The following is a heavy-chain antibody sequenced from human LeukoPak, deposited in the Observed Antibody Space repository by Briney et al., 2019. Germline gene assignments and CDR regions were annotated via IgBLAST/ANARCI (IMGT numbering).Heavy chain of an antibody. CDR2: IVVGSGNT. V-gene: IGHV1-58*01. CDR3: AAYCSSTSCYSQFGY. D-gene: IGHD2-2*01. J-gene: IGHJ4*02. CDR1: GFTFTSSA. Sequence: SVKVSCKASGFTFTSSAVQWVRQARGQRPEWIGWIVVGSGNTNYAQKFQERVTITRDMSTSTAYMELSSLRSEDTAVYYCAAYCSSTSCYSQFGYWGQGTLVTVSS.